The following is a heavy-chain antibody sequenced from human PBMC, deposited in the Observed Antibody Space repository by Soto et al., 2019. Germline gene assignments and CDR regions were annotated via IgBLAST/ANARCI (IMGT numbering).Heavy chain of an antibody. D-gene: IGHD4-17*01. CDR2: IYYSGST. Sequence: PSETLSLTCTVSGGSISSGDYYWSWIRQPPGKGLEWIGYIYYSGSTYYNPSLKSRVTISVDTSKNQFSLKLSSVTSEDTAVYYCGRGMGDYASGFDYWGQGTLVTVSS. CDR3: GRGMGDYASGFDY. J-gene: IGHJ4*02. V-gene: IGHV4-30-4*02. CDR1: GGSISSGDYY.